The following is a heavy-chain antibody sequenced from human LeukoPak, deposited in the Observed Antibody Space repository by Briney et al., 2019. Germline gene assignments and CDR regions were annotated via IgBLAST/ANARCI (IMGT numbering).Heavy chain of an antibody. V-gene: IGHV3-21*01. D-gene: IGHD6-13*01. CDR3: AKRVSSSQYNWFDP. CDR1: AFMFSSYS. Sequence: GGSLRLSCAASAFMFSSYSMNWVRQAPGKGLQWISSISSSGNYIYYADSVKGRFTISRVNAMNSLFLQMNSLRAEDTAVYYCAKRVSSSQYNWFDPWGQGTLVSVSS. J-gene: IGHJ5*02. CDR2: ISSSGNYI.